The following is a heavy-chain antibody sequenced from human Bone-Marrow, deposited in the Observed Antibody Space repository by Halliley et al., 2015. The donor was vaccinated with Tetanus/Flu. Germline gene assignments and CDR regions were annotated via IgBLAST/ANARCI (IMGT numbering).Heavy chain of an antibody. D-gene: IGHD3-16*01. CDR2: IKQDGSEY. J-gene: IGHJ4*02. CDR3: VREQMAYFDY. Sequence: LGRVANIKQDGSEYYYVDSVKGRFTISRDNAKNSLYLQMNSLRDEDTAVYYCVREQMAYFDYWGQGTLVTVSS. V-gene: IGHV3-7*03.